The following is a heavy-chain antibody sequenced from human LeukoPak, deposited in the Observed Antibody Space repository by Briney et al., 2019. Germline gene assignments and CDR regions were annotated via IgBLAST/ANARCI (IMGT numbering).Heavy chain of an antibody. CDR1: ELTFRNYA. D-gene: IGHD5-24*01. Sequence: GGSLRLSCAASELTFRNYAMNWVRQAPGKGLEWVSVISGTGGGTYADSVKGRFTISRDNSKNTVYLQMNSLRAEDTAIYYCARRSRDGYNYFDYWGQATLVTVSS. CDR2: ISGTGGGT. V-gene: IGHV3-23*01. J-gene: IGHJ4*02. CDR3: ARRSRDGYNYFDY.